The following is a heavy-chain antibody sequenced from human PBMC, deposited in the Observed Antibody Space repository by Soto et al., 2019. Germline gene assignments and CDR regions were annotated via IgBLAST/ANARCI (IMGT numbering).Heavy chain of an antibody. CDR2: INAGNGNT. D-gene: IGHD6-6*01. J-gene: IGHJ4*02. CDR1: GYIFTSYA. V-gene: IGHV1-3*01. CDR3: ARDIMELSSSSRVFVY. Sequence: ASVKVSFKASGYIFTSYAIHWVRPAPGQRLEWMGWINAGNGNTEYSQKFQGRVTIISDTSATTASMELRSLRSEDTAVYYCARDIMELSSSSRVFVYWGQGNRFTASP.